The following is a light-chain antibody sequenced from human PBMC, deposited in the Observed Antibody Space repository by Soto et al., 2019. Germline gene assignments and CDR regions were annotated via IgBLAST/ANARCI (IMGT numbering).Light chain of an antibody. Sequence: QSVLTQPASVSGSPGQSITISCTGTSSDVGGYNYVSWYQQHPGKAPKLMIFGVSNRPSGVSNRFSGSKSGNTASLTISELQADDEADYYCNSYTASSTLVFGTGTKLTVL. CDR3: NSYTASSTLV. V-gene: IGLV2-14*01. CDR2: GVS. J-gene: IGLJ1*01. CDR1: SSDVGGYNY.